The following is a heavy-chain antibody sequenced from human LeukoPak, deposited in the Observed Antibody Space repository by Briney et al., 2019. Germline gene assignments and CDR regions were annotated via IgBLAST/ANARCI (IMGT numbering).Heavy chain of an antibody. CDR2: IYYSGST. J-gene: IGHJ4*02. D-gene: IGHD2-2*01. CDR3: ARVPKTRGYCSSTSCYESPSGFDY. CDR1: GGSISSYY. V-gene: IGHV4-59*01. Sequence: SETLSLTCTVSGGSISSYYWSWIRQPPGKGLEWIGYIYYSGSTSYNPSLKSRVTISVDTSKNQFSLKLSSVTAADTAVYYCARVPKTRGYCSSTSCYESPSGFDYWGQGTLVTVSS.